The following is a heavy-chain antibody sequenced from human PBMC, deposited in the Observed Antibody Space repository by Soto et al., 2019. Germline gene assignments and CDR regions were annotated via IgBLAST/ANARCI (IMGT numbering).Heavy chain of an antibody. Sequence: QVQLVESGGGVVQPGRSLRLSCAASGFTFSSYGMHWVRQAPGKGLEWLAVIWYDGSNEYYADSVKSRFTIFRDNSKNTLYLQMNSLRAEDTAVYYCARYFHAAPDLEYSQHWGQGTLVTVSS. V-gene: IGHV3-33*01. J-gene: IGHJ1*01. D-gene: IGHD6-13*01. CDR1: GFTFSSYG. CDR2: IWYDGSNE. CDR3: ARYFHAAPDLEYSQH.